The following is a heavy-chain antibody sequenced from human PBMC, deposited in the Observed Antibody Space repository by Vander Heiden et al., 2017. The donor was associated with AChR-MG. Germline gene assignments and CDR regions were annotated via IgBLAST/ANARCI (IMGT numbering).Heavy chain of an antibody. J-gene: IGHJ4*02. Sequence: QVQLVQSWAEVKKPGSSVKVSCKASGGTFSSYAIGWVRQAPGQGLGWMGRIIPILGIANYAQKFQGRVTITADKSTSTAYMELSSLRSEDTAVYYCARVIRGGYCSSTSCPHYDYWGQGTLVTVSS. V-gene: IGHV1-69*04. D-gene: IGHD2-2*01. CDR3: ARVIRGGYCSSTSCPHYDY. CDR1: GGTFSSYA. CDR2: IIPILGIA.